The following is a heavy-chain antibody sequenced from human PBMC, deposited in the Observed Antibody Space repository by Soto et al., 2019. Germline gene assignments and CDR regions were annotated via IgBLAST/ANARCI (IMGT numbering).Heavy chain of an antibody. CDR1: GYTFTSYA. Sequence: ASVKVSCTASGYTFTSYAMHWVRQAPGQRLEWMGWINAGNGNTKYSQKFQGRVTITRDTSASTAYMELSSLRFEDTAVYYCARGLNGYLHYFDYWGQGTPVTVSS. D-gene: IGHD5-12*01. CDR3: ARGLNGYLHYFDY. V-gene: IGHV1-3*01. J-gene: IGHJ4*02. CDR2: INAGNGNT.